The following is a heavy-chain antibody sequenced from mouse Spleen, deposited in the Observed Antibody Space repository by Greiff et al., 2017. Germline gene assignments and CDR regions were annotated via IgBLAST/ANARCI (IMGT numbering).Heavy chain of an antibody. J-gene: IGHJ4*01. CDR3: ARPGSSSGYVMDY. CDR1: GYTFTSYW. CDR2: IDPNSGGT. V-gene: IGHV1-72*01. Sequence: QVQLHQPGAELVKPGASVKLSCKLPGYTFTSYWRHWVKQRPGRGLEWIGRIDPNSGGTKYNEKFRTKATLTVDKPSSTAYMQLSSLTSEDSAVYYCARPGSSSGYVMDYWGQGTSVTVSS. D-gene: IGHD1-1*01.